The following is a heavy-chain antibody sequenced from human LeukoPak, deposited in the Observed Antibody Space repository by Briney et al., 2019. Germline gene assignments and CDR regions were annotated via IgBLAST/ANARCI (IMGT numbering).Heavy chain of an antibody. J-gene: IGHJ4*02. CDR3: ARGGYSGYDYVS. CDR1: GFTFRNAW. Sequence: GGSLRLSCAVSGFTFRNAWMSWVRQAPGKGLEWVGRIKSKTDGGTTDYAAPVKGRFTISRDDSKNTLYLQMNSLRAEDTAVYYCARGGYSGYDYVSWGQGTLVTVSS. D-gene: IGHD5-12*01. CDR2: IKSKTDGGTT. V-gene: IGHV3-15*01.